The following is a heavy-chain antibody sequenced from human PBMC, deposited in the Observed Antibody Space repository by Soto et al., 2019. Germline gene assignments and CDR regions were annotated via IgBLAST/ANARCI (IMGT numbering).Heavy chain of an antibody. V-gene: IGHV3-48*02. J-gene: IGHJ4*02. CDR2: ISSSSSTI. Sequence: GGSLRLSCAASGFTFSSYSRNWVRQAPGKGLEWVSYISSSSSTIYYADSVKGRFTISRDNAKNSLYLQMNSLREEDTAVYYCARTDYGDYLFFDYWGQGTLVTVSS. CDR1: GFTFSSYS. CDR3: ARTDYGDYLFFDY. D-gene: IGHD4-17*01.